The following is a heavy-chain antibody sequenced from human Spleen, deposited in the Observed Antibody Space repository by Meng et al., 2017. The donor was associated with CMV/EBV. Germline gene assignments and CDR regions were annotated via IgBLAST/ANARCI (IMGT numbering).Heavy chain of an antibody. J-gene: IGHJ5*02. CDR1: LNLYSNY. D-gene: IGHD4-17*01. V-gene: IGHV3-NL1*01. CDR2: IYRGCTTT. CDR3: ARDLLNYGDSPGRFDP. Sequence: LNLYSNYMGWVRQAPGKGLEWVTVIYRGCTTTYDADDVKGRFTISRDNSKNILYIKMNSLRTEDTAVYYCARDLLNYGDSPGRFDPWGQGTLVTVSS.